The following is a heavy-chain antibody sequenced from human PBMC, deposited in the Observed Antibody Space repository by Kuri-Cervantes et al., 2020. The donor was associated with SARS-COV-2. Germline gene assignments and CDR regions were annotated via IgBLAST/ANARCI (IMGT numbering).Heavy chain of an antibody. J-gene: IGHJ4*02. V-gene: IGHV3-30-3*01. Sequence: LSLPCASSGFTFNSSPMHWVRQTPGKGLEWVALISYDGSNKYYADSVQGRFTITRDNSKNTLYLQISSLRAEDTSVFYCARGVGYTQPFDSWGQGTLVTVSS. CDR3: ARGVGYTQPFDS. CDR1: GFTFNSSP. D-gene: IGHD2-8*02. CDR2: ISYDGSNK.